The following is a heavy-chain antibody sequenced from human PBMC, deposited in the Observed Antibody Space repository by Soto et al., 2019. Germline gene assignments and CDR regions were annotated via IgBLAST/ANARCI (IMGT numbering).Heavy chain of an antibody. Sequence: GGSLRLSCAASGFTFSSDAMTWVRQAPGKGLEWVSNISGSGGSRGYADSVKGRFTISRDNSKNTLYLQMNSLRAEDTAVYYCAKLVAVAGIGWFDLWGQGTLVTVSS. CDR2: ISGSGGSR. V-gene: IGHV3-23*01. CDR1: GFTFSSDA. D-gene: IGHD6-13*01. J-gene: IGHJ5*02. CDR3: AKLVAVAGIGWFDL.